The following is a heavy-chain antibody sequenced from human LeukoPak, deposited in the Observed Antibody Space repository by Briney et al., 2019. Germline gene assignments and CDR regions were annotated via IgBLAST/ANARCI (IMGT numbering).Heavy chain of an antibody. CDR3: ARGEPDSYGGPVEDY. CDR1: GGSISSYY. D-gene: IGHD5-18*01. Sequence: SETLSLTCTVSGGSISSYYWSWLRQPPGKGLEWIGYIYYSGSTNYNPSLKSRVTISVDTSKYQFSLKLSSVTAADTAVYYCARGEPDSYGGPVEDYWGQGTLVTVSS. CDR2: IYYSGST. V-gene: IGHV4-59*01. J-gene: IGHJ4*02.